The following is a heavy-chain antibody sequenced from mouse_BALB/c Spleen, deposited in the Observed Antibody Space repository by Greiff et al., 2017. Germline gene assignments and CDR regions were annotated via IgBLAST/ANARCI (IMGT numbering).Heavy chain of an antibody. V-gene: IGHV1-14*01. CDR3: ATGGIATDY. CDR2: IDPYNDGT. D-gene: IGHD3-1*01. CDR1: GYTFTSYV. J-gene: IGHJ2*01. Sequence: EVQLQQSGPELVKPGASVKMSCKASGYTFTSYVMHWVKQKPGQGLEWIGYIDPYNDGTKYNEKFKGKATLTSDESSSTAYMELSGLTSEDSAVYYCATGGIATDYWGQGTTLTVSS.